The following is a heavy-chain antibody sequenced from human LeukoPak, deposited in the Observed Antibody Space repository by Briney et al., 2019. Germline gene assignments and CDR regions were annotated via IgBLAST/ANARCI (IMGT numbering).Heavy chain of an antibody. CDR1: GYTFTGYY. V-gene: IGHV1-2*02. Sequence: ASVKVSCKASGYTFTGYYIHWVRQAPGQGLEWMGWNKPNSGGTRYAQKFQGRVTMTRDTSISTVYMELSGLRSDDTAVYYCARYCTTATCSEGDVYWGQGTLVTVSS. J-gene: IGHJ4*02. D-gene: IGHD2-2*01. CDR2: NKPNSGGT. CDR3: ARYCTTATCSEGDVY.